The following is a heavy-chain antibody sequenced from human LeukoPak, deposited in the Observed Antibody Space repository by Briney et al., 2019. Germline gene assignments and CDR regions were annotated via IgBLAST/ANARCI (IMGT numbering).Heavy chain of an antibody. CDR1: GFTFSSYG. V-gene: IGHV3-30*18. CDR2: ISYDGSNK. Sequence: QSGGSLRLSCAASGFTFSSYGMSWVRQAPGKGLEWVAVISYDGSNKYYADSVKGRFTISRDNSKNTMYLQMNSLRAEDTAVYYCAKDKGGSYGSLDYWGQGTPVTVSS. J-gene: IGHJ4*02. CDR3: AKDKGGSYGSLDY. D-gene: IGHD5-18*01.